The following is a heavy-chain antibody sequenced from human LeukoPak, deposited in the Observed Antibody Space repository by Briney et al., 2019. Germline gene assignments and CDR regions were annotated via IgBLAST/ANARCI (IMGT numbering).Heavy chain of an antibody. CDR1: GGSIRSSYYY. CDR2: IYDSGST. CDR3: ARLGFTNDY. Sequence: SETLSLTCTVSGGSIRSSYYYWGWIRQPPGKGLEWIGSIYDSGSTYYNPSLKSRVTISVDTSKNQFSLKLSSVTAADTAVYYCARLGFTNDYWGQGTLVTVSS. V-gene: IGHV4-39*01. D-gene: IGHD1-1*01. J-gene: IGHJ4*02.